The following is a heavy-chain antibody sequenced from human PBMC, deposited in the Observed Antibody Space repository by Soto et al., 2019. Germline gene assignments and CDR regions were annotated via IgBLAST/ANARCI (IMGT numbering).Heavy chain of an antibody. CDR3: ARWNGFGDS. J-gene: IGHJ4*02. CDR1: GFSLGPYG. V-gene: IGHV3-23*01. CDR2: FSGGSGAI. Sequence: PGGSLRPSCAVSGFSLGPYGVTWVRQTPEKGLEWVTGFSGGSGAIFYADSVRGRFTISRDSSTAYLQMNNLRPEDTAVYFCARWNGFGDSWGQGSLVTVSS. D-gene: IGHD1-1*01.